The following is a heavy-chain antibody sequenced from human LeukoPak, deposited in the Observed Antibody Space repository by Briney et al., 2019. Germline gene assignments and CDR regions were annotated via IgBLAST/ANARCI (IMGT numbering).Heavy chain of an antibody. V-gene: IGHV3-30*03. J-gene: IGHJ4*02. CDR1: GFTFSSYG. CDR2: ISYGGSNK. Sequence: GGSLRLSCAASGFTFSSYGMHWVRQAPGKGLEWVAVISYGGSNKYYADSVKGRFTISRDNSKNTLYLQMNSLRAEDTAVYYCARAGGYYYDNSVTYWGQGTLVTVSS. CDR3: ARAGGYYYDNSVTY. D-gene: IGHD3-22*01.